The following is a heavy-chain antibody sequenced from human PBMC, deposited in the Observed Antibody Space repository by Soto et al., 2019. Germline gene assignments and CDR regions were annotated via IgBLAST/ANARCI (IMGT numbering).Heavy chain of an antibody. D-gene: IGHD6-19*01. V-gene: IGHV3-21*01. CDR1: GFTFSSYS. CDR2: ISSSSSYI. Sequence: PGGSLRLSCAASGFTFSSYSMNWVRQAPGKGLEWVSSISSSSSYIYYADSVKGRFTISRDNAKNSLYLQMNSLRAEDTAVYYCASPLRVAATVGYYYYRMDVWGQGTTVTVSS. J-gene: IGHJ6*02. CDR3: ASPLRVAATVGYYYYRMDV.